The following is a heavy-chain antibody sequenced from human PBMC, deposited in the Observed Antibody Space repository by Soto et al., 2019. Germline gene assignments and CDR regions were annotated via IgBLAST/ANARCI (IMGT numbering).Heavy chain of an antibody. V-gene: IGHV1-18*04. CDR1: GYTFINYC. J-gene: IGHJ5*02. Sequence: QVQLVQSGAEVKKPGASVKVSCKASGYTFINYCIIWVRQAPGQGLEWMGWIISYNESTDYAPILQGRVTMTTDTSTSTAYMDLRSLKSDDTAVYYCARYQGGDGFDHWGQGTLVTDSS. D-gene: IGHD1-26*01. CDR3: ARYQGGDGFDH. CDR2: IISYNEST.